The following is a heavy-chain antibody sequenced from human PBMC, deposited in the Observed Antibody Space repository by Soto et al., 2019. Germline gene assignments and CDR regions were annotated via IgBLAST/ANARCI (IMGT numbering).Heavy chain of an antibody. J-gene: IGHJ5*02. V-gene: IGHV1-18*04. CDR3: AREGQAYDFWSGYSRPYNWFDP. CDR2: ISAYNGNT. D-gene: IGHD3-3*01. Sequence: ASVKVSCKASGYTFTSYCISWVRQAPGQGLEWMGWISAYNGNTNYAQKLQGRVTMTTDTSTSTAYMELRSLRSDDTAVYYCAREGQAYDFWSGYSRPYNWFDPWGQGTLVTVSS. CDR1: GYTFTSYC.